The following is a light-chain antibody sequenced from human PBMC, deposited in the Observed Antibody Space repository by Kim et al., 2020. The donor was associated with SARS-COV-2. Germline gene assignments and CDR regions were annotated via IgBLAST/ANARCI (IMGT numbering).Light chain of an antibody. V-gene: IGKV3-15*01. CDR3: QQYNNWPPFT. CDR1: QSVSSN. CDR2: GAS. J-gene: IGKJ3*01. Sequence: CPGERATLPCRASQSVSSNLAWYQQKPGQAPRLLIYGASTRATGIPARFSGSGSGTEFTLTISSLQSEDFAVYYCQQYNNWPPFTFGPGTKVDIK.